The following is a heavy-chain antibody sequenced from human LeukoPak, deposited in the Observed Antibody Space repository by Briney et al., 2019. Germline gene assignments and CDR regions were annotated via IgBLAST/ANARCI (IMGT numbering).Heavy chain of an antibody. CDR3: AKVGGWLQLAYYFDY. J-gene: IGHJ4*02. V-gene: IGHV3-30*18. Sequence: PGGSLRLSCAASGFTFSSYGMHWARQAPGKGLEWVAVISYDGSNKYYADSVKGRFTISRDNSKNTLYLQMNSLRAEDTAVYYCAKVGGWLQLAYYFDYWGQGTLVTVSS. D-gene: IGHD5-24*01. CDR1: GFTFSSYG. CDR2: ISYDGSNK.